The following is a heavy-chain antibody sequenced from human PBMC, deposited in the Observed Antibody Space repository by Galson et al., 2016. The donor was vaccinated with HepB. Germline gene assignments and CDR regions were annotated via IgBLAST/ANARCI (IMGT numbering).Heavy chain of an antibody. Sequence: SVKVSCKASGYAFINYGVIWVRQAPGQGFEWMGWISGYNGKTNYAQNPQGRVTMTTDTSTSTAYMELRSLRSDDTAVYYCARIPHIDSSSPYYFDYWGQGTLVTVSS. CDR1: GYAFINYG. V-gene: IGHV1-18*01. D-gene: IGHD3-9*01. J-gene: IGHJ4*02. CDR3: ARIPHIDSSSPYYFDY. CDR2: ISGYNGKT.